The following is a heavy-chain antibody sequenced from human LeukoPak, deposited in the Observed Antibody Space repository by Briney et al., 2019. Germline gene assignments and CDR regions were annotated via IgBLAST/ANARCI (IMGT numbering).Heavy chain of an antibody. D-gene: IGHD5/OR15-5a*01. Sequence: ASVTVSCKASGYTFTGYHIHWVRQAPGQGLEWMGWTNPNTGGTKYTQNFQGRVTMTWDTSITTAYMELSRLRSDDTAVYYCARDRSVRLRTYYSYGMDVWDQGTTVTVSS. CDR3: ARDRSVRLRTYYSYGMDV. J-gene: IGHJ6*02. V-gene: IGHV1-2*02. CDR2: TNPNTGGT. CDR1: GYTFTGYH.